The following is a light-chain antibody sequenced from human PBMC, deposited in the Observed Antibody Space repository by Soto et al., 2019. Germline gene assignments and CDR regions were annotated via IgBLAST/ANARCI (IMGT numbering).Light chain of an antibody. J-gene: IGLJ2*01. CDR3: CSYATSDTLL. CDR2: AGT. V-gene: IGLV2-23*01. CDR1: SSDVGFYNL. Sequence: QSALTQPASVSGSPGQSITISCTGTSSDVGFYNLVSWYHQYPGKAPKLILYAGTKRPSGLSTRFSGSMSGSTASLTISGLQAEDEGSYYCCSYATSDTLLFGGGTKVTVL.